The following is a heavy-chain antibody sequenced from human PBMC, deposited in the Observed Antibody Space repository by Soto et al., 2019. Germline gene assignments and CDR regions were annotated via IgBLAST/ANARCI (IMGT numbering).Heavy chain of an antibody. Sequence: GGSLKLSCAASGFTFSSYAMSWVRQAPGKGLEWVSAISGSGGSTYYADSVKGRFTISRDNSKNTLYLQMNSLRAEDTAVYYCAKDPMYYYDSSGYYETDYWGQGTLVTVSS. CDR1: GFTFSSYA. D-gene: IGHD3-22*01. V-gene: IGHV3-23*01. J-gene: IGHJ4*02. CDR3: AKDPMYYYDSSGYYETDY. CDR2: ISGSGGST.